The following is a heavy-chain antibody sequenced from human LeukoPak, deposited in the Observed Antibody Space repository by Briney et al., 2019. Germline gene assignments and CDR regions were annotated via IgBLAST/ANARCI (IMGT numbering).Heavy chain of an antibody. Sequence: SETLSLTCTVSGGSISSSSDYWGWIRQPPGKGLEWIGSVYYSGSTYYSSSLKSRVTISVDTSKNQFSLKLSSVTAADTAVYYCARHAEERQLASLGAFDIWGQGTMVTVSS. CDR2: VYYSGST. J-gene: IGHJ3*02. CDR1: GGSISSSSDY. CDR3: ARHAEERQLASLGAFDI. D-gene: IGHD6-13*01. V-gene: IGHV4-39*01.